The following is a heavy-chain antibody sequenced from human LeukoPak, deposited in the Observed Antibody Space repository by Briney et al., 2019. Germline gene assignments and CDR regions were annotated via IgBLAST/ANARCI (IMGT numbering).Heavy chain of an antibody. D-gene: IGHD6-25*01. J-gene: IGHJ5*02. V-gene: IGHV3-53*01. Sequence: GGSLRLSCAASGFTVSSNYMSWVRQAPGKGLEWVPVIYSGGSTYYADSVKGRFTISRDNSKNTLYLQMNSLRAEDTAVYYCAREVESGWFDPWGQGTLVTVSS. CDR3: AREVESGWFDP. CDR2: IYSGGST. CDR1: GFTVSSNY.